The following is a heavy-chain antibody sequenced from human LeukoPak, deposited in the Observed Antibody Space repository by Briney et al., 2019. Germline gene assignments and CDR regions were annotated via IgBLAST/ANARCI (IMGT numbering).Heavy chain of an antibody. D-gene: IGHD2-15*01. CDR2: INHSGST. CDR1: GGSFSGYY. CDR3: ARAVGYCSGGSCYPLPYYYYGMDV. Sequence: SETLSLTCAVYGGSFSGYYWSWIRQPPGKGLEWIGEINHSGSTNYNPPLKSRVTISVDTSKNQFSLKLSSVTAADTAVYYCARAVGYCSGGSCYPLPYYYYGMDVWGKGTTVTVSS. J-gene: IGHJ6*04. V-gene: IGHV4-34*01.